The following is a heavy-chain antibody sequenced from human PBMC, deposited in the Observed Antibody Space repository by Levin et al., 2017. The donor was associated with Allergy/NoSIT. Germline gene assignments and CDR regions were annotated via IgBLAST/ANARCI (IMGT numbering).Heavy chain of an antibody. CDR3: ARVGCSSTSCYHYYYYYMDV. J-gene: IGHJ6*03. CDR2: IYYSGST. V-gene: IGHV4-39*01. CDR1: GGSISSSSYY. Sequence: ESLKISCTVSGGSISSSSYYWGWIRQPPGKGLEWIGSIYYSGSTYYNPSLKSRVTISVDTSKNQFSLKLSSVTAADTAVYYCARVGCSSTSCYHYYYYYMDVWGKGTTVTVSS. D-gene: IGHD2-2*01.